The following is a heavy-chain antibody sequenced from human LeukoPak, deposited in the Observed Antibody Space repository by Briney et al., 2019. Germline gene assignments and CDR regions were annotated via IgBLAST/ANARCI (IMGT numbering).Heavy chain of an antibody. Sequence: GEPLKISCKASGYSFTTYYIAWVRQMPGQGLEWMGIIYPGDSDTRYSPSFQGQVTISADKSISTAYLQWSSLKASDTAMYYCARSMVTRAFDIWGQGTMVTVSS. V-gene: IGHV5-51*01. CDR3: ARSMVTRAFDI. CDR2: IYPGDSDT. D-gene: IGHD5-18*01. J-gene: IGHJ3*02. CDR1: GYSFTTYY.